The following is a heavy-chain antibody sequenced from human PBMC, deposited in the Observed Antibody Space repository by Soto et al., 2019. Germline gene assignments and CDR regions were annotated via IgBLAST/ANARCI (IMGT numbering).Heavy chain of an antibody. CDR1: GFTFSSYG. J-gene: IGHJ4*02. D-gene: IGHD6-13*01. V-gene: IGHV3-30*18. CDR3: AKAKKAADLDY. CDR2: ISYDGSNK. Sequence: PGGSLRLSCAASGFTFSSYGMHWVRQAPGKGLEWVAVISYDGSNKYYADSVKGRFTISRDNSKNTLYLQMNSLRAEDTAVYYCAKAKKAADLDYWGQGTLVTVSS.